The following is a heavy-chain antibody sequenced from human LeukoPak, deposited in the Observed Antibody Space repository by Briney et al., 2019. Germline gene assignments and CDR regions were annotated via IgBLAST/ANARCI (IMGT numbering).Heavy chain of an antibody. V-gene: IGHV4-34*01. D-gene: IGHD2-15*01. CDR1: GGSFSGYY. CDR3: VTEPGYCTGGRCYGGWFDP. Sequence: SETLSLTCAVYGGSFSGYYWSWIRQAPGKGLEWNGEINHSGNTNYNPSLKSRVTISLDTSKNQFSLKLNSVTAADTAVYYCVTEPGYCTGGRCYGGWFDPWGQGTLVTVSS. J-gene: IGHJ5*02. CDR2: INHSGNT.